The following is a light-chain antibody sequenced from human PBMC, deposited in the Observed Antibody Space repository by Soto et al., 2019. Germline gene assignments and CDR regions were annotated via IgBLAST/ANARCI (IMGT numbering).Light chain of an antibody. Sequence: DIVMTQSPDSLIVSLGERVTINCKSSQTVLYSSNKKNYLAWYQQKPGQPPKLLIYWASTRQSGVPDRFRGSVYEIDFSLTISRLQAEDSAVYYCHQYYSTPRTFGQGTKVEIK. CDR1: QTVLYSSNKKNY. J-gene: IGKJ1*01. CDR2: WAS. CDR3: HQYYSTPRT. V-gene: IGKV4-1*01.